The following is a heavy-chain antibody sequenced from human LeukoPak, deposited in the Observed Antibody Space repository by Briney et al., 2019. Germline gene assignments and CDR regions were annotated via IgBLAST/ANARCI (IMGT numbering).Heavy chain of an antibody. Sequence: GGSLRLSCAASGFTFSSYEMSWVRQAPEGGLEWVSYISSSGATIYYADSVKGRFTISRDNAKNSLYLQMNSLRAEDTAVYYCARDLTIAAHDYWGQGTLVTVSS. J-gene: IGHJ4*02. CDR1: GFTFSSYE. D-gene: IGHD6-6*01. CDR3: ARDLTIAAHDY. V-gene: IGHV3-48*03. CDR2: ISSSGATI.